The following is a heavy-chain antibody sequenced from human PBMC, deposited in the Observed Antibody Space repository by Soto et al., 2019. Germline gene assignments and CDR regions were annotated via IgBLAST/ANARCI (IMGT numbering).Heavy chain of an antibody. Sequence: ASVKVSCKASGYTFTKYYMHWVRQAPGQGLEWMGVINPSDGSTAFAQNFQGRITVTRDTSTSTVYMELNSLRSEDTAVYYCGRDIYVSTAAAGPDYWGQGTLVTVSS. J-gene: IGHJ4*02. CDR2: INPSDGST. CDR1: GYTFTKYY. CDR3: GRDIYVSTAAAGPDY. V-gene: IGHV1-46*01. D-gene: IGHD6-13*01.